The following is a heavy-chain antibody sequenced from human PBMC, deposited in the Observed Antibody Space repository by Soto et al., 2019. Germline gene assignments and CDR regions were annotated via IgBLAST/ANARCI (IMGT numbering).Heavy chain of an antibody. V-gene: IGHV1-3*01. CDR3: ASDHGSGSDDPPGGY. J-gene: IGHJ4*02. Sequence: QVQLVQSGAEVKKPGASVKVSCKASGYTFTSYAMHWVRQAPGQSLEWMGWINAGNGNTKYSQKFQGRVTITRATSASKAYMELSSLISEDTAVYYCASDHGSGSDDPPGGYWGQGTLVTVSS. CDR2: INAGNGNT. CDR1: GYTFTSYA. D-gene: IGHD3-10*01.